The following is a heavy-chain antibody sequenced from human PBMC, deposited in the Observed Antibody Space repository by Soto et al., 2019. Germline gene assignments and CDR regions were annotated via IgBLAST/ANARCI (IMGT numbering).Heavy chain of an antibody. V-gene: IGHV1-46*01. CDR1: GYTFTSYY. Sequence: GASVQVSCKASGYTFTSYYMHWVRQAPGQGLEWMGIINPSGGSTSYAQKFQGRVTMTRDTSTSTVYMELSSLRSEDTAVYYCARERGSYDFWSGYAPQGYYYYYGMDGWGQGTTVTVYS. J-gene: IGHJ6*02. D-gene: IGHD3-3*01. CDR2: INPSGGST. CDR3: ARERGSYDFWSGYAPQGYYYYYGMDG.